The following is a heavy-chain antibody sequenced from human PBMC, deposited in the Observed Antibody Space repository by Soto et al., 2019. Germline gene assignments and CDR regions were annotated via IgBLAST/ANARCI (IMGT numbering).Heavy chain of an antibody. CDR3: ARDSMFSGYANWYFDL. J-gene: IGHJ2*01. V-gene: IGHV3-30-3*01. D-gene: IGHD3-22*01. CDR1: GFTFSSYV. Sequence: QVQLVESGGGVGQPGRSLRLSCAASGFTFSSYVMHWVRQAPGKGLECVALMSYDGSRRYYAESVKGRFTISRDNSKNTLFLQMNCRRTDDTAIYYCARDSMFSGYANWYFDLWGRGTLATVSS. CDR2: MSYDGSRR.